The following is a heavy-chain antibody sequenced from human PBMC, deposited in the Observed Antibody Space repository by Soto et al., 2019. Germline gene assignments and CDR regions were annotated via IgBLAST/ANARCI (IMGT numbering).Heavy chain of an antibody. V-gene: IGHV1-69*06. CDR2: TTPIFGTA. J-gene: IGHJ4*02. CDR1: GGTFSSYA. Sequence: QVQLVQSGAEVKKPGSSVKVSCKASGGTFSSYAISWVRRAPGQGLEWMGGTTPIFGTAYYAQKFQGRVTITADKSKSTAYMELSSLRSEDTAVYSCAREGVTPGIDYWGQGTLVTVSS. D-gene: IGHD4-4*01. CDR3: AREGVTPGIDY.